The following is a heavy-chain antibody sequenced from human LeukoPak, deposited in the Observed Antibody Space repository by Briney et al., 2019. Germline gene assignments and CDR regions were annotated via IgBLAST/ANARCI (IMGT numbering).Heavy chain of an antibody. CDR1: GGTFSSYA. J-gene: IGHJ6*02. V-gene: IGHV1-69*13. CDR2: IIPIFGTA. D-gene: IGHD5-12*01. Sequence: ASVKVSCRASGGTFSSYAISWVRQAPGQGLEWMGGIIPIFGTANYAQKFQGRVTITADESTSTAYMELSSLRSEDTAVYYCARVGGYSYYYGMDVWGQGTTVTVSS. CDR3: ARVGGYSYYYGMDV.